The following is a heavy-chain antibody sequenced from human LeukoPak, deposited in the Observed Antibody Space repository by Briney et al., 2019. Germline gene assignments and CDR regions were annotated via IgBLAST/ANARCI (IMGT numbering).Heavy chain of an antibody. J-gene: IGHJ4*02. Sequence: KSGGSLRLSCAASGFTFSNYRINWIRQAPGKGLEWVSSITSSSSYIYYADSVKGRFTISRDNAKNSLYLQMNSLSADDTAVYYCARGWVSSNSWYADYWGQGTLVTVSS. D-gene: IGHD6-13*01. V-gene: IGHV3-21*01. CDR1: GFTFSNYR. CDR3: ARGWVSSNSWYADY. CDR2: ITSSSSYI.